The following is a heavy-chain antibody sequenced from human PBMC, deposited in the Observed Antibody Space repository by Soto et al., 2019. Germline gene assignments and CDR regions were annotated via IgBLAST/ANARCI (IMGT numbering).Heavy chain of an antibody. J-gene: IGHJ3*02. CDR2: MKPNSGNT. V-gene: IGHV1-8*01. Sequence: ASVEGSCKASGYTFTSYDINWVGQATGQGLEGMGWMKPNSGNTGYAQKFQGRVTMTRNTSISTAYMELSSLRSEDTALYYFARPGSGWPHDYAFDTWGKGTMVTASS. D-gene: IGHD6-19*01. CDR1: GYTFTSYD. CDR3: ARPGSGWPHDYAFDT.